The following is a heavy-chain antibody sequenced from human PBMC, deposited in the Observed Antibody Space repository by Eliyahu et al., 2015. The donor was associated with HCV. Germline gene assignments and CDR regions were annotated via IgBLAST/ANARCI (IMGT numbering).Heavy chain of an antibody. CDR1: GFXFSRNA. Sequence: EVQLLESGGGLVQPGGSLRLSCAASGFXFSRNAMSWVRQAPGKGLEWVSGISGSGGFTYYADSVKGRFTISRDNSKTTLYLQMNSLRAEDTAVYYCAKDLDGYPTHLDYWGQGTLVTVSS. V-gene: IGHV3-23*01. J-gene: IGHJ4*02. CDR3: AKDLDGYPTHLDY. CDR2: ISGSGGFT. D-gene: IGHD5-18*01.